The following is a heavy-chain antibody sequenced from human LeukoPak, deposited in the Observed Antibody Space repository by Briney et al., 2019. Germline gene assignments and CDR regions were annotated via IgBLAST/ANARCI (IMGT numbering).Heavy chain of an antibody. CDR1: GFTFSSYS. CDR2: IRYDGSNK. Sequence: LPGGSLRLSCAASGFTFSSYSMNWVRQAPGKGLEWVAFIRYDGSNKYYADSVKGRFTISRDNSKNTLYLQMNSLRAEDTAVYYCARVGSTSCYRGPRLYYYYYMDVWGKGTTVTISS. J-gene: IGHJ6*03. V-gene: IGHV3-30*02. D-gene: IGHD2-2*02. CDR3: ARVGSTSCYRGPRLYYYYYMDV.